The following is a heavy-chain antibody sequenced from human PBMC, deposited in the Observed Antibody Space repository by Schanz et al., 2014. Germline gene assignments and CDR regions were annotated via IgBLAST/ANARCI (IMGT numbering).Heavy chain of an antibody. CDR3: ARGRTFDY. CDR2: IIPVLNIA. CDR1: GGTFSSYT. Sequence: QVHLVQSGAEVKKPGSSVKVSCKLSGGTFSSYTISWMRQAPGQGLEWMGKIIPVLNIATYAQKLQGRVTMTADTSTSTAYMELSSLRSEDTAVYYCARGRTFDYWGQGTLVTVSS. J-gene: IGHJ4*02. V-gene: IGHV1-69*02.